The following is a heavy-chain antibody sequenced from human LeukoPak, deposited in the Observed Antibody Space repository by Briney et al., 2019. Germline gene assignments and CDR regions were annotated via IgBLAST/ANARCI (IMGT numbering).Heavy chain of an antibody. V-gene: IGHV1-18*01. D-gene: IGHD3-9*01. CDR2: ISAYNGNT. J-gene: IGHJ4*02. Sequence: ASVKVSCKASGYTFTSYGISWVRQAPGQGLEWVGWISAYNGNTNYAQKLQGRVTMTTDTSTSTDYMELRGLRSDDTAVYYCSRDYDILTGYPYYFDDWGQGTLVTVSS. CDR3: SRDYDILTGYPYYFDD. CDR1: GYTFTSYG.